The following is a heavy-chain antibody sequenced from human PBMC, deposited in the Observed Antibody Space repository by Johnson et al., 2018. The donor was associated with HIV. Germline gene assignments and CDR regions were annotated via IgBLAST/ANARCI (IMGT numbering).Heavy chain of an antibody. CDR2: ISWDGGST. J-gene: IGHJ3*02. D-gene: IGHD7-27*01. Sequence: QLVESGGVVVQPGGSLRLSCAASGFTFDDYAMHWVRQAPGKGLECVSLISWDGGSTYYADSVKGRFTISRDNSKNSLYLQMNSLRAEDTAVYYCARAIGNWDAFDIWGQGTIVTVSS. CDR3: ARAIGNWDAFDI. CDR1: GFTFDDYA. V-gene: IGHV3-43D*03.